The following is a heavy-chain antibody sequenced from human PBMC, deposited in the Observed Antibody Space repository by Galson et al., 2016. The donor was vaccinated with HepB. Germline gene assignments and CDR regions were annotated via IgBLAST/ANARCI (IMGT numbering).Heavy chain of an antibody. J-gene: IGHJ6*04. CDR3: AKDARATIYGVESPDYGMDV. CDR1: GFTFSSYA. V-gene: IGHV3-33*06. Sequence: SLRLSCAASGFTFSSYAMHWVRQAPGKGLEWVGIIWYDGTSKYYAESVKGRFTISRDNAKNMVYLEMNSLRAEDTAVYYCAKDARATIYGVESPDYGMDVWGKGTTVTVSS. CDR2: IWYDGTSK. D-gene: IGHD3-3*01.